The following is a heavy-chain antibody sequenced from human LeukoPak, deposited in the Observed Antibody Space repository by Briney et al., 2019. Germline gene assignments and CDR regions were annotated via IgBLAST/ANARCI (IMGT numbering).Heavy chain of an antibody. V-gene: IGHV3-74*01. CDR1: GFSFSNYW. CDR2: INNDGSDT. CDR3: TRGNRGPDY. J-gene: IGHJ4*01. D-gene: IGHD1/OR15-1a*01. Sequence: PGGSLRLSCAASGFSFSNYWMHWVRQAPGKGLVWVSRINNDGSDTVYADSVKGRFTISRDTANNTLSLQMNSLRVEDTGVYYCTRGNRGPDYWGQGTLVTVSS.